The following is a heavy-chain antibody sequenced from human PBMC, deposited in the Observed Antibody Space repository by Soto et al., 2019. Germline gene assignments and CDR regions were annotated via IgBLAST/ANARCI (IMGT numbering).Heavy chain of an antibody. Sequence: GGSLRLSCAASGFTFRSYEMNWVRQAPGKGLELVSYISTSGNTIHYADSVKGRFTISRDNAKNSLFLQMNSLRAGDTAVYYCARDIDYYDSSGYQDYWGQGALVNVSS. D-gene: IGHD3-22*01. J-gene: IGHJ4*02. V-gene: IGHV3-48*03. CDR2: ISTSGNTI. CDR1: GFTFRSYE. CDR3: ARDIDYYDSSGYQDY.